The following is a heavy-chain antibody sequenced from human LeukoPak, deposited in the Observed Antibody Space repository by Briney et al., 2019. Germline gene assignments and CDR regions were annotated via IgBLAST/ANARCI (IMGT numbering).Heavy chain of an antibody. CDR2: MNPNSGNT. CDR1: GYTFTSYD. Sequence: ASVKVSCKASGYTFTSYDINWVRQATGQGLEWMGWMNPNSGNTGYAQKFQGRVTMTRNTSISTAYMELSSLRSEDTAVYYCARRKEISGYGYYYYGMDVWGQGTTVTVSS. V-gene: IGHV1-8*01. CDR3: ARRKEISGYGYYYYGMDV. J-gene: IGHJ6*02. D-gene: IGHD3-22*01.